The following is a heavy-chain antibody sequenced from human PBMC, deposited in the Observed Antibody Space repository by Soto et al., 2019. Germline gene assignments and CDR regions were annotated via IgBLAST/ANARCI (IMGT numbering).Heavy chain of an antibody. Sequence: GGSLRLSCAASGFTFSSYAMHWVRQAPGKGLEWGAVISYDGSNKYYADSVKGRFTISRDNSKNPLYLQMTGLRVDDTAVYYCVKDGSSGWPYYYGLDVWGQGTTVTVSS. D-gene: IGHD6-19*01. V-gene: IGHV3-30-3*01. CDR1: GFTFSSYA. CDR2: ISYDGSNK. CDR3: VKDGSSGWPYYYGLDV. J-gene: IGHJ6*02.